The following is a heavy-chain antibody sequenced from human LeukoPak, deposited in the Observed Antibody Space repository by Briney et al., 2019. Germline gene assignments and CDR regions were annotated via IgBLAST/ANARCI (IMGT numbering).Heavy chain of an antibody. CDR1: GGSISSGDYY. CDR2: IYYSGST. CDR3: ASTSTTPGLFDY. D-gene: IGHD2-15*01. V-gene: IGHV4-30-4*08. J-gene: IGHJ4*02. Sequence: SQTLSLTCIVSGGSISSGDYYWSWIRQPPGKGLEWIGYIYYSGSTYYNPSLKSRVTISVDTSKNQFSLKLSSVTAADTAVYYCASTSTTPGLFDYWGQGTLVTVSS.